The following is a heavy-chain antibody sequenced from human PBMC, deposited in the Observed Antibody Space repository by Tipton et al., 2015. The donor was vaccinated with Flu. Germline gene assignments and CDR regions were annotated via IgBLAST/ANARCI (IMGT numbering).Heavy chain of an antibody. CDR1: GGSLSGYY. J-gene: IGHJ5*01. V-gene: IGHV4-4*07. CDR3: AKVKFGWVES. Sequence: GLVKPSETLSLTCTVSGGSLSGYYWSWIRQPAGKGLEWIGRIYTGGSNYYNPSLKSRVTMSVDTSKNQFSLKLDSMTAADTAVYFCAKVKFGWVESWAQGTLVTVSS. D-gene: IGHD3-16*01. CDR2: IYTGGSN.